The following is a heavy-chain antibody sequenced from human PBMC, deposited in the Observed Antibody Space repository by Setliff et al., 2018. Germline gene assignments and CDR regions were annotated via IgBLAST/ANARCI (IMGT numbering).Heavy chain of an antibody. CDR2: INHSGST. CDR1: GGSFSGYY. CDR3: ARGRSNFWGYYFDY. V-gene: IGHV4-34*01. Sequence: TLSLTCAVYGGSFSGYYWSWIRQPPGKGLEWIGEINHSGSTNYNPSLKSRVTISVDTSKNQFSLKLSSVTAADTAVYYCARGRSNFWGYYFDYWGQGTLVT. D-gene: IGHD3-3*01. J-gene: IGHJ4*02.